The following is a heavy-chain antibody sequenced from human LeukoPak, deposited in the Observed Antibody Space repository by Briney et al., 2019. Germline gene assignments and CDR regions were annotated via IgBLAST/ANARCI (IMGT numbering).Heavy chain of an antibody. CDR2: ISGSSDST. J-gene: IGHJ3*02. D-gene: IGHD4-23*01. CDR3: AKEYYGGNSDAFDI. V-gene: IGHV3-23*01. CDR1: GFTFSSYA. Sequence: GGSLRLSCAASGFTFSSYAMSWVRQAPGKGLEWVSGISGSSDSTYYADSAKGRFTISRDNSKNTLYLQMNSLRAEGTALYYCAKEYYGGNSDAFDIWGQGTMVTVSS.